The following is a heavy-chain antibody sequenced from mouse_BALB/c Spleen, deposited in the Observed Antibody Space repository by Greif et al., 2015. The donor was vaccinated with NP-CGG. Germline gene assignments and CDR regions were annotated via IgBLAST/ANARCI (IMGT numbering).Heavy chain of an antibody. CDR3: ASMITTYYFDY. V-gene: IGHV3-8*02. CDR2: ISYSGST. D-gene: IGHD2-4*01. CDR1: GDSITSGY. Sequence: EVKVVESGPSLVKPSQTLSLTCSVTGDSITSGYWNWIRKFPGSKLEYMGYISYSGSTYYNPSLKSRISITRDTSKNQYYLQLNSVTTEDTATYHCASMITTYYFDYWGQGTTLTVSS. J-gene: IGHJ2*01.